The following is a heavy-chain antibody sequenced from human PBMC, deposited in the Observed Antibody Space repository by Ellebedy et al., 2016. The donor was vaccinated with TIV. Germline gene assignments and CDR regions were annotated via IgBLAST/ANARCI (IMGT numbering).Heavy chain of an antibody. Sequence: MPSETLSLTCTVSNGSLINYHWTWIRQSPGKGLEWVGYIFYSGRTNYTPSLKSRVTISVDTSKSQFSLNLTSVTAADTAVYYCAREGSYGSGSYIDFWGQGTLVTVSS. V-gene: IGHV4-59*01. CDR2: IFYSGRT. CDR3: AREGSYGSGSYIDF. CDR1: NGSLINYH. J-gene: IGHJ4*02. D-gene: IGHD3-10*01.